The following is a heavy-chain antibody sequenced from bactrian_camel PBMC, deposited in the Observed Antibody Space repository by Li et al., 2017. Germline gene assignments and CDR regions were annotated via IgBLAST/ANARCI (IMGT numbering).Heavy chain of an antibody. CDR2: IGPEASMT. Sequence: HVQLVESGGGSVQAGGSLRLSCVASGYTGRRGEAYSRAWMAWFRQAPGKEREGVAFIGPEASMTYYGDSVAGRFVISRDNAKNTLYLQMNSLKPEDTAMYLCAAREDGSWSSRLHATAYTYWGRGTQVTVS. J-gene: IGHJ4*01. CDR3: AAREDGSWSSRLHATAYTY. V-gene: IGHV3S1*01. CDR1: GYTGRRGEAYSRAW. D-gene: IGHD6*01.